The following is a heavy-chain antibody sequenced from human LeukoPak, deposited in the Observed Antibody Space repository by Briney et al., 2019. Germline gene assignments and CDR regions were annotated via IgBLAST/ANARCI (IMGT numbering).Heavy chain of an antibody. V-gene: IGHV3-30*18. CDR2: ISYDGSNK. CDR1: GFIFSNSA. J-gene: IGHJ4*02. CDR3: AKGGLVSSSTRTYFDD. Sequence: PPGRSQRLSCAASGFIFSNSAMHWVRQAPGKGLEWVAVISYDGSNKYYADSVKGRFTISRDNSKNTLYLQMNSLRAEDTAVYYCAKGGLVSSSTRTYFDDWGQGTLVTVSS. D-gene: IGHD6-6*01.